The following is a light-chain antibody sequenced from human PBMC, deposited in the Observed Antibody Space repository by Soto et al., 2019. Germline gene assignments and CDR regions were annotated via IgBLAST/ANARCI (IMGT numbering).Light chain of an antibody. CDR1: SSNIGAGYD. CDR3: QSYDSSLSGSRV. CDR2: HNS. J-gene: IGLJ1*01. V-gene: IGLV1-40*01. Sequence: QSVLTQPPSVSGAPGQRVTISCTGSSSNIGAGYDVHWYQQLPGTAPKLLIYHNSNRPSGVPDGFSGSKSGTSASLAITGLQAEDEADYYCQSYDSSLSGSRVFGTGTKVTVL.